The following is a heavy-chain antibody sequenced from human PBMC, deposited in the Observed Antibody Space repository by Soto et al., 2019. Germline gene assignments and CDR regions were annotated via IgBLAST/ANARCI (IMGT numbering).Heavy chain of an antibody. CDR2: ISYDGSNK. V-gene: IGHV3-30*18. CDR3: AKGPIWFGASLTPLDY. D-gene: IGHD3-10*01. CDR1: GFTFSSYG. J-gene: IGHJ4*02. Sequence: GGSLRLSCAASGFTFSSYGMHWVRQAPGKGLEWVAVISYDGSNKYYADSVKGRFTISRDNSKNTLYLQMNSLRAEDTAVYYCAKGPIWFGASLTPLDYWGQGTLVTVSS.